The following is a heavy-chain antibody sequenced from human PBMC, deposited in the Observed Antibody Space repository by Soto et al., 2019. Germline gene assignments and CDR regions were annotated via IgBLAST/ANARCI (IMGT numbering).Heavy chain of an antibody. V-gene: IGHV1-18*01. CDR3: AGSVPAANYYYYYYGMDV. Sequence: GASVKVSCKTSGYTFINYGISWVRQAPGQGPEWMGWIIPYNDDTKYAQKFQGRVTITTDMSTSTAYMELSSLRSEDTAMYYCAGSVPAANYYYYYYGMDVWGQGTTVTVSS. J-gene: IGHJ6*02. D-gene: IGHD2-2*01. CDR1: GYTFINYG. CDR2: IIPYNDDT.